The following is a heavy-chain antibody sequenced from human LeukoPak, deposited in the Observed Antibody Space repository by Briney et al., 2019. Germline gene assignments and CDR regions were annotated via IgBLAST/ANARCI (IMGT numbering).Heavy chain of an antibody. CDR2: VGFRDMTR. CDR1: GFTFSSHW. Sequence: GGSLRLSCAASGFTFSSHWMHWVRQAPGKGLEWLSHVGFRDMTRYYADSVKGRFTISRDNSKSTLYLQMNSLRAEDTAVYHCAKKSGDHFHFDFWGQGTLVTVSS. CDR3: AKKSGDHFHFDF. J-gene: IGHJ4*02. V-gene: IGHV3-48*04. D-gene: IGHD2-21*01.